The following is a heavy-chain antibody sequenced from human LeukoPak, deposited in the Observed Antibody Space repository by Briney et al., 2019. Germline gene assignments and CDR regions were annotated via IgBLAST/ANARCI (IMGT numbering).Heavy chain of an antibody. D-gene: IGHD3-22*01. J-gene: IGHJ4*02. V-gene: IGHV3-11*06. CDR2: ISSSSSYT. CDR3: ARRLNYYDSSGADY. CDR1: GFTFSDYY. Sequence: PGGSLRLSCAASGFTFSDYYMSWIRQAPGKGLEWVSYISSSSSYTNYADSAKGRFTISRDNAKNSLYLQMDSLRAEDTAVYYCARRLNYYDSSGADYWGQGTLVTVSS.